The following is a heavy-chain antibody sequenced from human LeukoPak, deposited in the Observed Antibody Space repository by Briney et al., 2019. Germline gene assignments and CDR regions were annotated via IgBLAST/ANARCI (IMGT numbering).Heavy chain of an antibody. CDR2: ISYSGST. CDR1: GGSISSYY. J-gene: IGHJ3*02. Sequence: SETLSLTCTVSGGSISSYYWSRIRQPPGKGLEWIGYISYSGSTNYNPSLKSRVTISGDTSKSQFSLKLSSVTAADTAVYYCAREPYSGSYTWYALDIWGQGTMVTVSS. D-gene: IGHD1-26*01. V-gene: IGHV4-59*01. CDR3: AREPYSGSYTWYALDI.